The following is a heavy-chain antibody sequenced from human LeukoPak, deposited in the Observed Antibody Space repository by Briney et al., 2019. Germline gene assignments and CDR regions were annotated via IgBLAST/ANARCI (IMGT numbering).Heavy chain of an antibody. CDR3: GRLMAGLD. J-gene: IGHJ4*02. V-gene: IGHV4-39*07. CDR2: IYYSGSS. Sequence: PSETLSLTCNVSGASISSGRNYWGWIRQSPGKGLEWIASIYYSGSSSYNPSLQSRVTISVDKSKNQFFLKLNSVTAADTAVYYCGRLMAGLDWGQGTLVTVSS. CDR1: GASISSGRNY. D-gene: IGHD6-19*01.